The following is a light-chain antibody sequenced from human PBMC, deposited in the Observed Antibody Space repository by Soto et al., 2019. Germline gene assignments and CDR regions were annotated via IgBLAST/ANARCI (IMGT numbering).Light chain of an antibody. Sequence: DIQMTHSPSSLSASVGDRVTITCRASQSISDYLNWYQQKSGKAPKVLISPASTLHSGVPSRFSGSGSGTDFTLTINSLQPEDSATYYCQQSYSAPLAFGGGTEVQIK. V-gene: IGKV1-39*01. CDR1: QSISDY. J-gene: IGKJ4*01. CDR2: PAS. CDR3: QQSYSAPLA.